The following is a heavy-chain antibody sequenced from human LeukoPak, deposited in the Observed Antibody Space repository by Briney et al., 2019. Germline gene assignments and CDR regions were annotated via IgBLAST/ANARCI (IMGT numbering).Heavy chain of an antibody. V-gene: IGHV1-2*06. CDR3: ASGASSGYDSSGPDY. CDR1: GYTFTGYY. CDR2: INPNTGDT. J-gene: IGHJ4*02. D-gene: IGHD3-22*01. Sequence: ASVKVSCKASGYTFTGYYIHWVRQAPGQGLEWMGRINPNTGDTNCAQKFQGRVTMTRDTSISTAYMELSSLRSEDTAVYYCASGASSGYDSSGPDYWGQGTLVTVSS.